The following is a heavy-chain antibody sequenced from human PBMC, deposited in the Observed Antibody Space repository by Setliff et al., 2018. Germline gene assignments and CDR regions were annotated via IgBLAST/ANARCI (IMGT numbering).Heavy chain of an antibody. V-gene: IGHV1-46*01. CDR3: ARAGLAAAGRKGVFDH. D-gene: IGHD6-13*01. J-gene: IGHJ4*02. Sequence: WASVKVSCKASGYTFTSYYMHWVRQAPGQGLEWMGMVNPGGGSSTSTQRFQGRVTMTRDTSTNTAYMELNSLTSNDTAVYYCARAGLAAAGRKGVFDHWGQGTLVTVSS. CDR2: VNPGGGSS. CDR1: GYTFTSYY.